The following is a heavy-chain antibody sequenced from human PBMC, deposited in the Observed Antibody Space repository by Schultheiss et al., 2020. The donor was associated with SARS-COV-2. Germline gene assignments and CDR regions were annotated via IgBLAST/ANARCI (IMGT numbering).Heavy chain of an antibody. V-gene: IGHV4-34*01. CDR2: INHSGST. CDR3: AKDRSSWYLGGLDY. J-gene: IGHJ4*02. CDR1: GGSFSGYY. Sequence: SETLSLTCAVYGGSFSGYYWSWIRQPPGKGLEWIGEINHSGSTNYNPSLKSRVTISVDTSKNQFSLKLSSVTAADTAVYYCAKDRSSWYLGGLDYWGQGTLVTVSS. D-gene: IGHD6-13*01.